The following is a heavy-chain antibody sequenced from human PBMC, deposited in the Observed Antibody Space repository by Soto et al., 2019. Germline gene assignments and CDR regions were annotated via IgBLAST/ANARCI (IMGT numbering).Heavy chain of an antibody. D-gene: IGHD6-25*01. V-gene: IGHV1-24*01. CDR1: GYTLTELS. CDR3: VTDSSGDNWFDP. Sequence: QVQLVQSGAEVKKPGASVKVSCKVSGYTLTELSIHWVRQAPGKGLEWMGGFDPEDGETIYAQKFQGRVTMTEDTSTDTAYRELSSLRSEDTAVYYCVTDSSGDNWFDPWGQGTLVTVSS. J-gene: IGHJ5*02. CDR2: FDPEDGET.